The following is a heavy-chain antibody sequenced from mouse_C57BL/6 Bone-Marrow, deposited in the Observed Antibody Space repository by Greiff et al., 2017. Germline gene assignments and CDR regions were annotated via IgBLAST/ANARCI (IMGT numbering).Heavy chain of an antibody. V-gene: IGHV5-4*03. CDR2: ISDGGSYT. CDR3: ASERGYYYGSSYDY. Sequence: EVKVVESGGGLVKPGGSLKLSCAASGFTFSSYAMSWVRQTPEKRLEWVATISDGGSYTYYPDNVKGRFTISRDNAKNNLYLQMSHLKSEDTAMYYGASERGYYYGSSYDYWGQGTTLTVSS. J-gene: IGHJ2*01. D-gene: IGHD1-1*01. CDR1: GFTFSSYA.